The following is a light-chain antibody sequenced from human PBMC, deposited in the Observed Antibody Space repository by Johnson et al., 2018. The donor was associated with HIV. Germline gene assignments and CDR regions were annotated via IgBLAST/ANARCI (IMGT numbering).Light chain of an antibody. CDR2: ENN. J-gene: IGLJ1*01. V-gene: IGLV1-51*02. Sequence: QSVLTQPPSVSAAPGQKVTISCSGSSSNIGNNYVSWYQQLPGTAPKLIIYENNKRPSGIPDRLSGSKSGTSATLGITGLQTGDDADYYCGTWDNSLSVFVFGTGTKVTVL. CDR3: GTWDNSLSVFV. CDR1: SSNIGNNY.